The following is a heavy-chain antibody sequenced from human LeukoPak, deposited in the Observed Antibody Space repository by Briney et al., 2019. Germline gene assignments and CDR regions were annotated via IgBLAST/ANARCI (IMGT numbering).Heavy chain of an antibody. Sequence: GESLKTSCKGSGYSFTSYWIGWVRQMPGKGLEWMGIIYPGDSDTRYSPSFQGQVTISADKSISTAYLQWSSLKASDTAMYYCARRRFGEFGDNWFDPWGQGTLVTVSS. CDR2: IYPGDSDT. CDR3: ARRRFGEFGDNWFDP. D-gene: IGHD3-10*01. V-gene: IGHV5-51*01. CDR1: GYSFTSYW. J-gene: IGHJ5*02.